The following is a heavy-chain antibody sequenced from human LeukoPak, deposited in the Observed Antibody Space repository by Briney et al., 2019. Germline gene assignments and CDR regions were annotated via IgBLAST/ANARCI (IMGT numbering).Heavy chain of an antibody. CDR1: GGSFSGYY. V-gene: IGHV4-34*01. D-gene: IGHD3-22*01. J-gene: IGHJ4*02. CDR3: AREVGYYYDSSGYQDDY. Sequence: SETLSLTCAVYGGSFSGYYWSWIRQPPGKGLEWIGEINHSGSTNYNPSLKSRVTISVDTSKNQFSLKLSSVTAADTAVYYCAREVGYYYDSSGYQDDYWGQGTLVTVSS. CDR2: INHSGST.